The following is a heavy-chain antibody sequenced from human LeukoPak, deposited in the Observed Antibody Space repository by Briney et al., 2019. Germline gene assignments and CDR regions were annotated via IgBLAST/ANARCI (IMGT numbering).Heavy chain of an antibody. CDR3: AREETYYYDSSGVWFDP. V-gene: IGHV1-18*01. D-gene: IGHD3-22*01. Sequence: ASVKVSCKASGYTFTSYGISWVRQAPGQGLEWMGWISAYNGNTNYAQKLQGRVTMATDTSTSTAYMELRSLTSDDTAVYYCAREETYYYDSSGVWFDPWGQGTLVTVSS. J-gene: IGHJ5*02. CDR1: GYTFTSYG. CDR2: ISAYNGNT.